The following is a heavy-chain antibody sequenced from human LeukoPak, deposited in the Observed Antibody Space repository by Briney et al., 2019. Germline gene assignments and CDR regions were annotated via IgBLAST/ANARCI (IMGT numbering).Heavy chain of an antibody. CDR3: ARVEDHYDFWSGYFSAFDI. D-gene: IGHD3-3*01. J-gene: IGHJ3*02. CDR1: GYTFTSYD. V-gene: IGHV1-8*03. CDR2: MNPNSGNT. Sequence: ASVKVSCKASGYTFTSYDINWVRPATGQGLEWMGWMNPNSGNTGYAQKFQGRVTITRNTSISTAYMELSSLRSEDTAVYYCARVEDHYDFWSGYFSAFDIWGQGTMVTVSS.